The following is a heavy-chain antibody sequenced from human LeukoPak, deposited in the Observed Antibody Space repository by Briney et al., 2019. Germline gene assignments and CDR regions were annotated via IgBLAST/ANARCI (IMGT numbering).Heavy chain of an antibody. V-gene: IGHV4-4*07. J-gene: IGHJ4*02. CDR2: MYTTGST. D-gene: IGHD6-19*01. CDR1: GGSISSYY. CDR3: ARQIAVAGEAGFDY. Sequence: KPSETLSLTCTVSGGSISSYYWTWIRQPAGKGLEWIGRMYTTGSTNYNPSLNSRVTMSVDTSKNQFSLKLSSVTAADTAVYYCARQIAVAGEAGFDYWGQGTLVTVSS.